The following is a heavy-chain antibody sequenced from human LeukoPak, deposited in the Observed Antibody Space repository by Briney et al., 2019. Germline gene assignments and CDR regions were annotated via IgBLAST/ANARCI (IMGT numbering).Heavy chain of an antibody. CDR1: GYTFTSYD. CDR2: MNPNSGNT. V-gene: IGHV1-8*01. CDR3: ARRNNYDFWSGYPRFDP. Sequence: AASVKVSCKASGYTFTSYDINWVRQATGQGLEWMGWMNPNSGNTGYAQKFQGRVTMTRNTSISTAYMELSSLRSEDTAVYYCARRNNYDFWSGYPRFDPWGQGTLVTVSS. D-gene: IGHD3-3*01. J-gene: IGHJ5*02.